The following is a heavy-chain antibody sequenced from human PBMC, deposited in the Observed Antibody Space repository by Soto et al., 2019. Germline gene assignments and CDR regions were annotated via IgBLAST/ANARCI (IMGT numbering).Heavy chain of an antibody. CDR2: IKSKTDGGTT. D-gene: IGHD1-26*01. CDR1: GFTFSNAW. CDR3: TTDLRIVGATFFYYYGMDV. J-gene: IGHJ6*02. V-gene: IGHV3-15*07. Sequence: GGSLRLSCAASGFTFSNAWMNWVRQAPGKGLEWVGRIKSKTDGGTTDYAAPVKGRFTISRDDSKNTLYLQMNSLKTEDTAVYYCTTDLRIVGATFFYYYGMDVWGQGTTVTVSS.